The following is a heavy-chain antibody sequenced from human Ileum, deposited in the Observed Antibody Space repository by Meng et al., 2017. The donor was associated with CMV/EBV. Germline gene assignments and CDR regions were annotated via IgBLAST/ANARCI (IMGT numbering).Heavy chain of an antibody. CDR2: ITGSGVRT. J-gene: IGHJ4*02. Sequence: GESLKISCEVSGFTFSDYDMSWARQAPGKGLEWVSTITGSGVRTHYADSVKGRFTISRDNSKNTLYLQMNSLRAEDTAVYYCDASDYWGQGNQVTVSS. CDR1: GFTFSDYD. CDR3: DASDY. D-gene: IGHD6-6*01. V-gene: IGHV3-23*01.